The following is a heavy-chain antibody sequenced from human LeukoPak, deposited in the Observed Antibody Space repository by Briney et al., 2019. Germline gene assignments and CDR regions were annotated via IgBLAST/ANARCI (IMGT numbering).Heavy chain of an antibody. CDR1: GFTVSSNY. D-gene: IGHD6-19*01. CDR2: IHKSAIT. V-gene: IGHV3-53*01. CDR3: AKADSSGWYDPFDY. J-gene: IGHJ4*02. Sequence: PGGSLRLSCAASGFTVSSNYMTWVRQAPGKVLEWVSVIHKSAITYYADTVKGRFTISRDNSKNTLYLQMNSLRAEDTAVYYCAKADSSGWYDPFDYWGQGTLVTVSS.